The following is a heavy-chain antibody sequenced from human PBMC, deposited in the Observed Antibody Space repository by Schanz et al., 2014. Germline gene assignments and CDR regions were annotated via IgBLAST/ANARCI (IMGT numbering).Heavy chain of an antibody. CDR3: AKFLYDDPS. V-gene: IGHV4-59*08. D-gene: IGHD3-3*01. CDR2: IHQSGGT. CDR1: GGDIGNYY. Sequence: QVQLQESGPGLVKPSETLSLTCSVSGGDIGNYYWSWIRQPPGKGLEWIGYIHQSGGTNYNPSLKSRFTILFDTSKTQFSLRLPSLTAADTAVYYCAKFLYDDPSWGQGTLVTVSS. J-gene: IGHJ5*02.